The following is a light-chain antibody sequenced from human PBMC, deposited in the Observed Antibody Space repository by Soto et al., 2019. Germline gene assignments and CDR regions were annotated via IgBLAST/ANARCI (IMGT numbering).Light chain of an antibody. V-gene: IGLV2-11*01. CDR3: CSYAGDYTVV. J-gene: IGLJ1*01. CDR1: SSDVGGYNY. Sequence: QSALTQPRSVSGSPGQSVTISCTGTSSDVGGYNYVSWYQQHPGKAPKLMIYDVSKRPSGVPDRFSGSKSGNTASLTISGLQAEDEADYYCCSYAGDYTVVFATGTKVTVL. CDR2: DVS.